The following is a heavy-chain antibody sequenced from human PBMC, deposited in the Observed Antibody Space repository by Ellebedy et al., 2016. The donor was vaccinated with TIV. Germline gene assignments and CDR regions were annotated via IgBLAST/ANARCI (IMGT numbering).Heavy chain of an antibody. D-gene: IGHD2-15*01. CDR3: ARRVVVAATQEWFDP. CDR2: IYPGDSDT. Sequence: GESLKISXKGSGYSFTSYWIGWVRQMPGKGLEWMGIIYPGDSDTRYSPSFQGQVTISADKSISTAYLQWSSLKASDTAMYYCARRVVVAATQEWFDPWGQGTLVTVSS. V-gene: IGHV5-51*01. J-gene: IGHJ5*02. CDR1: GYSFTSYW.